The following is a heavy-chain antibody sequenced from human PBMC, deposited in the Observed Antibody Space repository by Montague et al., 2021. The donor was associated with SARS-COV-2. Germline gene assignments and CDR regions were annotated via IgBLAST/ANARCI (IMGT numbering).Heavy chain of an antibody. V-gene: IGHV4-34*01. J-gene: IGHJ6*03. D-gene: IGHD2-8*02. CDR1: GGSFSGNY. CDR2: INQSGDI. Sequence: SETLSLTCAVSGGSFSGNYWSWVRQPPGEGLQWIGEINQSGDINYNPSLKSRVTISVDTSRNQFSLKPTSVTAADTAVYYCARGQHGVNMVLVVIGSYYYIDVWGKGTPVTVSS. CDR3: ARGQHGVNMVLVVIGSYYYIDV.